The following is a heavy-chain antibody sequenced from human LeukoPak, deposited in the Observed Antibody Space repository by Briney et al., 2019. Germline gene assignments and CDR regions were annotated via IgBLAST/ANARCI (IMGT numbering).Heavy chain of an antibody. J-gene: IGHJ4*02. V-gene: IGHV3-33*01. CDR2: IWYDGSNK. Sequence: PGGSLRLSCAASGFTFSSYGMHWVRQAPGKGLEWVAVIWYDGSNKYYADSVKGRFTISRGNSKNTLYLQMNSLRAEDTAVYYCARGKESRYDYVWGSYRTPPNTFDYWGQGTLVTVSS. CDR1: GFTFSSYG. D-gene: IGHD3-16*02. CDR3: ARGKESRYDYVWGSYRTPPNTFDY.